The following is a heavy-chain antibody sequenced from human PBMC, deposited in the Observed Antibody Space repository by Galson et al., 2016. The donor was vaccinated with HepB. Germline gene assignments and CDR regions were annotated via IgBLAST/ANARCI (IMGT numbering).Heavy chain of an antibody. D-gene: IGHD4-11*01. V-gene: IGHV3-21*01. CDR2: ISTSSYM. Sequence: SLRLSCAASGFTFSSCSMNWVRQAPGKGLEWVSSISTSSYMYYADSVKGRFTISRDNAKNSLYLQMNSLRAEDTAVYYCARDRGDYNNYVNYFDSWGQGTLVTVSS. CDR3: ARDRGDYNNYVNYFDS. J-gene: IGHJ4*02. CDR1: GFTFSSCS.